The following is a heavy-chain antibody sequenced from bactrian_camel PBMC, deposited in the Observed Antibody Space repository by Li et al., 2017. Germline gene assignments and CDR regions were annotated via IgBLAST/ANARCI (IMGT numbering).Heavy chain of an antibody. Sequence: VQLVESGGGSVAAGGSLRLSCLVSGDTIDNYRMGWYRQAPGKEREGVAYINVGSTNTDYADSVKGRFTISRDIAKNTLYLEMTNLQPEDTAMYYCAADPRWGGSLTHSLRTRDFDYWGQGTQVTVS. CDR1: GDTIDNYR. J-gene: IGHJ6*01. V-gene: IGHV3S36*01. CDR3: AADPRWGGSLTHSLRTRDFDY. D-gene: IGHD5*01. CDR2: INVGSTNT.